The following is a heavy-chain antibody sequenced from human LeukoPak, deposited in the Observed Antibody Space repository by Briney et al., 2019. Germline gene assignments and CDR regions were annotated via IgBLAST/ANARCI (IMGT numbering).Heavy chain of an antibody. D-gene: IGHD3-3*01. CDR3: ARVKYDFWSGYTPRAYNWFDP. CDR1: GYTFTSYD. CDR2: MNPNSGNT. V-gene: IGHV1-8*01. J-gene: IGHJ5*02. Sequence: ASVKVSCKASGYTFTSYDINWVRQATGQGLEWMGWMNPNSGNTGYAQKFQGRVTMTRNTSISTAYMELSSLRSEDTAVYYCARVKYDFWSGYTPRAYNWFDPWGQGTLVTVSS.